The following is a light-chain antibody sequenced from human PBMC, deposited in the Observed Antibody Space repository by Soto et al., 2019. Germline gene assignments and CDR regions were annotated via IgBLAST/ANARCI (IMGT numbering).Light chain of an antibody. CDR3: QQYGSPTWT. J-gene: IGKJ1*01. CDR2: GAS. V-gene: IGKV3-20*01. CDR1: QSVSSSY. Sequence: EIVLTQSPGTLSLSPGERATLSCRASQSVSSSYLAWYQQKPGQAPRLLIYGASSRATGIPDRFSGSGSGTDFTLTICRLEPEDFAVYYCQQYGSPTWTFGQGTKV.